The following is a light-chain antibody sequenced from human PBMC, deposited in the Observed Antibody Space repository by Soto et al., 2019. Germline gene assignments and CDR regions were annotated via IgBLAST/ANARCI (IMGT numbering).Light chain of an antibody. Sequence: DIQMTQSPSSLSASIGDRVTITCRASQTISSYLNWYQQNPGKAPKLLIYAASSLQSGVPSRFSGSSSGAHFTLTISSMKPDDFATYSCQQSYSTPFTFGPGTKVDIK. J-gene: IGKJ3*01. V-gene: IGKV1-39*01. CDR2: AAS. CDR3: QQSYSTPFT. CDR1: QTISSY.